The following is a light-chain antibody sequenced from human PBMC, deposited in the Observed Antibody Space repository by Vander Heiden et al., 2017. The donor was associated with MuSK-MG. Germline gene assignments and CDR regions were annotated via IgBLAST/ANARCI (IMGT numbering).Light chain of an antibody. J-gene: IGKJ4*01. CDR1: QSVSSY. Sequence: IVLTQSPATLSLSPGERATLSCRASQSVSSYLAWYQQKPGQAPRLLIYDASNRATGIPARFSGSGSGTDFTLTISSLEPEDFAVYYCQQRSNWQITFGGGTKVEIK. CDR3: QQRSNWQIT. CDR2: DAS. V-gene: IGKV3-11*01.